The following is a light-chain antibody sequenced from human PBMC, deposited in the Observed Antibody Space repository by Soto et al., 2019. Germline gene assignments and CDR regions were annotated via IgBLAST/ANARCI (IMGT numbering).Light chain of an antibody. CDR1: QGINRK. CDR2: GAS. Sequence: IVVTRSPATLSVSAGKRVIVSCRACQGINRKLAWYQHKAGQAPRLLISGASTGATGIPARFSGSGSGTEFTLTINSLQSEDSAAYYCQQYYTWPLTFGGGTKVDIK. CDR3: QQYYTWPLT. J-gene: IGKJ4*01. V-gene: IGKV3-15*01.